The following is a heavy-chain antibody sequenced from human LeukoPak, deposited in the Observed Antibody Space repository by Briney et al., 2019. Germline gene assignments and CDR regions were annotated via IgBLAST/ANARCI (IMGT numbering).Heavy chain of an antibody. CDR1: GYTFTGNY. V-gene: IGHV1-2*02. CDR3: VRDPSDIVVVPAAKLDF. CDR2: INPNSGAT. J-gene: IGHJ4*02. Sequence: GASVRVSCKASGYTFTGNYMHWVRQAPGQGLEWMGWINPNSGATNYAQKFQGRVTMTRDTSINAAYMELSSLRSDDTAVYYCVRDPSDIVVVPAAKLDFWGQGTLVTVSS. D-gene: IGHD2-2*01.